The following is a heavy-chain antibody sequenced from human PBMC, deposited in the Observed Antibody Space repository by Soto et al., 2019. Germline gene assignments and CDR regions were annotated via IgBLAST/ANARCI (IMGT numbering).Heavy chain of an antibody. V-gene: IGHV3-48*02. D-gene: IGHD5-18*01. CDR1: GFTFSSYS. J-gene: IGHJ4*02. CDR3: ARDSGYSDGPIDY. Sequence: EVQLVESGGGLVQPGGSLRLSCAASGFTFSSYSMNWVRQAPGKGLEWVSYISSSSSTIYYADSVKGRFTITRDNAKNSLYLQMISLRDEDTAVYYCARDSGYSDGPIDYWGQGTLVTVSS. CDR2: ISSSSSTI.